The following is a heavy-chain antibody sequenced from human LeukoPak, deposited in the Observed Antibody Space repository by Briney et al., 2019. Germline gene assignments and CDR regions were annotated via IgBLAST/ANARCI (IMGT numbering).Heavy chain of an antibody. Sequence: SSETLSLTCTVPGGSISTYYWTWVRQPAGKGLEWIGRIYSSGETNYNPSLKSRVTMSVDTSENQFPLKLTSVTPADTAIYYCARGRSGPGANYYYGMDVWGQGTTVTVSS. CDR2: IYSSGET. J-gene: IGHJ6*02. CDR1: GGSISTYY. V-gene: IGHV4-4*07. CDR3: ARGRSGPGANYYYGMDV. D-gene: IGHD2-15*01.